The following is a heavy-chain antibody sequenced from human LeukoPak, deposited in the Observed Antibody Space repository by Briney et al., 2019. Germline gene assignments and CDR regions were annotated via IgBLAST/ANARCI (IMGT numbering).Heavy chain of an antibody. D-gene: IGHD3-22*01. CDR1: GFTFDDYA. CDR2: ISWNSGSI. Sequence: GGSLRLSCAASGFTFDDYAMHWARQAPGKGLEWVSGISWNSGSIGYADSVKGRFTISRDNPKNTLYLQMNSLRDEDTAVYFCAKRGVVIRVILVGFHKEAYYFDSWGQGALVSVSS. CDR3: AKRGVVIRVILVGFHKEAYYFDS. V-gene: IGHV3-9*01. J-gene: IGHJ4*02.